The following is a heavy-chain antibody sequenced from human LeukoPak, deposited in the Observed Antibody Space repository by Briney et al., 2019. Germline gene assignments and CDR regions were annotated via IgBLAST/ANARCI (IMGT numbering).Heavy chain of an antibody. D-gene: IGHD3-22*01. CDR1: GFTFSSYS. Sequence: GGSLRLSCAASGFTFSSYSMNWVRQAPGKGLEWVSYISSSSTTIYYADSVKGRFTISRDNAKNSLYLQMNSLRAEDTAVYYCARVLHKRNYDSSVYYGYWGPGTLVTVSS. J-gene: IGHJ4*02. CDR2: ISSSSTTI. V-gene: IGHV3-48*01. CDR3: ARVLHKRNYDSSVYYGY.